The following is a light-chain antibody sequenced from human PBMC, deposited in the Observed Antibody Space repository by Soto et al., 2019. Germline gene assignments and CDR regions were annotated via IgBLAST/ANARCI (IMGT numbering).Light chain of an antibody. CDR3: QQTYSTPPT. Sequence: DIQMTQSPSSVSASVGDRVTITCRASQGLSSYLAWYQQKPGKAPKLLIYAASNLQSGVPSRFSGSGSGTDFTLTISSLQHEDFATYFCQQTYSTPPTFGQGTRVEI. CDR2: AAS. J-gene: IGKJ1*01. V-gene: IGKV1-12*01. CDR1: QGLSSY.